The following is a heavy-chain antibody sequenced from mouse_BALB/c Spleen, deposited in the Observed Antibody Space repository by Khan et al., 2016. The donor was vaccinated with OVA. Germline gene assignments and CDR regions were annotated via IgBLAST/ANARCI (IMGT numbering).Heavy chain of an antibody. V-gene: IGHV1-77*01. D-gene: IGHD1-2*01. Sequence: QVQLQQSGAELARPGASVKLSCKASGYTFTDYYINWVKQRPGQGLEWIGEISPGRGDTTYNERFKGKATLTADKSSSTAYMQLSSLTSEASAVYFCARRNYFGYTFAYWGQGTLVTVSA. CDR3: ARRNYFGYTFAY. CDR2: ISPGRGDT. CDR1: GYTFTDYY. J-gene: IGHJ3*01.